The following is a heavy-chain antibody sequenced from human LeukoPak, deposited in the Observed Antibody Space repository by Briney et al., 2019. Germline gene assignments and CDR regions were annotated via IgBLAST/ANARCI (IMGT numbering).Heavy chain of an antibody. D-gene: IGHD6-6*01. Sequence: SQTLSLTCTVSGGSISSGGSFWNWIRQPPGKGLEWIGYIYHSGTTYYSPSLKSQITISVDTSKNQFSLNLSSVTAADTAVCYCARVAARPPYYFDSWGQGTLVTVSS. CDR3: ARVAARPPYYFDS. J-gene: IGHJ4*02. CDR1: GGSISSGGSF. CDR2: IYHSGTT. V-gene: IGHV4-30-4*08.